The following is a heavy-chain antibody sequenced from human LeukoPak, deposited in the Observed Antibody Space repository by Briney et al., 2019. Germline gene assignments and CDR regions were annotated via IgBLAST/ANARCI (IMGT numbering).Heavy chain of an antibody. V-gene: IGHV4-30-4*01. Sequence: RTSQTLSLTCTVSGGSISSGDYYWSWLRQPPGKGLEWIGYIYYSGSTYYNPSLKSRVTISVDTSKNQFSLKLSSVTAADTAVYYCARRILTFWAAGGSWFDPWGQGTLVTVSS. D-gene: IGHD3/OR15-3a*01. CDR2: IYYSGST. J-gene: IGHJ5*02. CDR3: ARRILTFWAAGGSWFDP. CDR1: GGSISSGDYY.